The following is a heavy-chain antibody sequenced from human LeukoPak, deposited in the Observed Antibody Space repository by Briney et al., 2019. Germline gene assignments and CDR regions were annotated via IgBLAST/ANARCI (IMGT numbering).Heavy chain of an antibody. D-gene: IGHD4-17*01. J-gene: IGHJ6*02. CDR2: IYYSGST. V-gene: IGHV4-59*01. Sequence: PSETLSLTCTVSGGSISSYYWSWIRQPPGKGLEWIGYIYYSGSTNYNPSLKSRVTISVDTSKNQFSLELSSVTAADTAVYYCARVGNGYGDYYYYYYGMDVWGQGTTVTVSS. CDR1: GGSISSYY. CDR3: ARVGNGYGDYYYYYYGMDV.